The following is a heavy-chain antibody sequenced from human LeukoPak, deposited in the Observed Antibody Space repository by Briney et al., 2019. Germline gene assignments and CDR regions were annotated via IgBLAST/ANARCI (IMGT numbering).Heavy chain of an antibody. D-gene: IGHD3-10*01. J-gene: IGHJ4*02. Sequence: PGGSLRLSCAASGFTFSSYAMHWVRQAPGKGLEWVAVISYDGSNKYYADSVKGRFTISRDNPKNTLYLQMNSLRAEDTAVYYCARGSSFDYWGQGTLVTVSS. CDR2: ISYDGSNK. CDR1: GFTFSSYA. CDR3: ARGSSFDY. V-gene: IGHV3-30*04.